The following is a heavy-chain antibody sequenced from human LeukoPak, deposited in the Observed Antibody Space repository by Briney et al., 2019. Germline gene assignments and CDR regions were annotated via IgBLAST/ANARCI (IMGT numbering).Heavy chain of an antibody. J-gene: IGHJ4*02. CDR1: GYTFTGYY. CDR3: ARDVGATSGVFDY. Sequence: ASVKVSCKASGYTFTGYYMHWVRQAPGQGLEWMGRINPNSGGTNYAQKFQGRVTMTRDTSISTAYMELSRLRSDDTAVYYCARDVGATSGVFDYWGQGTLVTVSS. V-gene: IGHV1-2*06. CDR2: INPNSGGT. D-gene: IGHD1-26*01.